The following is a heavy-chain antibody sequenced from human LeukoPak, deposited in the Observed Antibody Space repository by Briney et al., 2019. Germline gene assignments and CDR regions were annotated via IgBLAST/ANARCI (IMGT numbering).Heavy chain of an antibody. Sequence: KTSETLSLTCTVSGGSISSYYWSWIRQPPGKGLEWIGYIYYSGTTNYNPSLKSRVTISVDTSKNQFSLKLSSVTAADTAVYYCAREYSSSSGKTFDIWGQGTMVTVSS. CDR1: GGSISSYY. CDR2: IYYSGTT. J-gene: IGHJ3*02. CDR3: AREYSSSSGKTFDI. V-gene: IGHV4-59*01. D-gene: IGHD6-6*01.